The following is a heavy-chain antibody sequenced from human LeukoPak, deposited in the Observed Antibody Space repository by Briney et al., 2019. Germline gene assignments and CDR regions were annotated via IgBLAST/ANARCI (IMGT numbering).Heavy chain of an antibody. CDR1: GFIFKLFA. D-gene: IGHD2-15*01. V-gene: IGHV3-23*01. CDR3: AKQWWPDTLFDY. J-gene: IGHJ4*02. Sequence: GGSLRLSCVGSGFIFKLFAVGWVRQAPGKGLEWVSVISGTNDDTDYADSVKGRFTISRDNSKNTLYLQMNSLRAEDTAAYYCAKQWWPDTLFDYWGQGTLVTVSS. CDR2: ISGTNDDT.